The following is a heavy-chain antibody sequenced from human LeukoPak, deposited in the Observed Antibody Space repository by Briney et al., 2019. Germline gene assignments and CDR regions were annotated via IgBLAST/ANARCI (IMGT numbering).Heavy chain of an antibody. Sequence: ASVKVSCKASGYTFTSYDINWMRQATGQGLEWMGWMSPNSGNTGYAQKLQGRVTMTTDTSTSTAYMELRSLRSDDTAVYYCAREAGPYFDYWGQGTLVTVSS. CDR2: MSPNSGNT. CDR1: GYTFTSYD. CDR3: AREAGPYFDY. J-gene: IGHJ4*02. D-gene: IGHD6-19*01. V-gene: IGHV1-8*01.